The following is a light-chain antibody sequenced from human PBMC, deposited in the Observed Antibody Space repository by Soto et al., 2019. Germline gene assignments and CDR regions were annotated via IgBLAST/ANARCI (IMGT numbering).Light chain of an antibody. CDR1: QNVILK. V-gene: IGKV3-15*01. CDR3: QQHSYMPPMT. Sequence: VMLLSPPPVSVSHRERATLACMTRQNVILKLAWYHKKPGQTPRLLIYDTSTRATTVPARFSGSGSGTEFSPTLSSLLSEDFSVSYCQQHSYMPPMTFGQGTRLEIK. CDR2: DTS. J-gene: IGKJ5*01.